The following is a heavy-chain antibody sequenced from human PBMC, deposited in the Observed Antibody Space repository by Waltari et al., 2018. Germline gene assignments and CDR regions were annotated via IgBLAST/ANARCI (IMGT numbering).Heavy chain of an antibody. CDR2: IYPSDSDT. CDR1: GNSSTRYW. D-gene: IGHD3-3*01. J-gene: IGHJ4*02. V-gene: IGHV5-51*01. Sequence: EVQLVQSGAELKKHGQSLKISCKWSGNSSTRYWIAWVRQMSGNGLEWMAMIYPSDSDTRYSPSFQGQVTISVDKSTSTAYLQWNSLRASDTAVYFCARLFGFGNNADYWGQGTLVTVSS. CDR3: ARLFGFGNNADY.